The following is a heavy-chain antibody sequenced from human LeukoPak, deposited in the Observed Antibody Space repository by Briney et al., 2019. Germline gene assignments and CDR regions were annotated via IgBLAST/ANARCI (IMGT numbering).Heavy chain of an antibody. CDR2: IYHSGST. V-gene: IGHV4-59*08. CDR1: DGSISSYY. D-gene: IGHD1-26*01. Sequence: SETLSLTCTVSDGSISSYYWNWIRQPPGKGLEWIGYIYHSGSTNYNPSLKSRVTISVDTSKNQFSLKLSSVTAADTAVYYCARRSGSLTYYYGMDVWGQGTTVTVSS. CDR3: ARRSGSLTYYYGMDV. J-gene: IGHJ6*02.